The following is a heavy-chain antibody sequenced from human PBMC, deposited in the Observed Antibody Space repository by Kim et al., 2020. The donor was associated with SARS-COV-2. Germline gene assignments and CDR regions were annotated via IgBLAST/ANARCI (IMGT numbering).Heavy chain of an antibody. CDR1: GYTFTGYY. CDR3: ARDGYLGIAVAGLPPGGFDP. D-gene: IGHD6-19*01. Sequence: ASVKVSCKASGYTFTGYYMHWVRQAPGQGLEWMGWINPNSGGTNYAQKFQGRVTMTRDTSLSTAYMELSRLRSDDTAVYYCARDGYLGIAVAGLPPGGFDPWGQGTLVTVSS. J-gene: IGHJ5*02. V-gene: IGHV1-2*02. CDR2: INPNSGGT.